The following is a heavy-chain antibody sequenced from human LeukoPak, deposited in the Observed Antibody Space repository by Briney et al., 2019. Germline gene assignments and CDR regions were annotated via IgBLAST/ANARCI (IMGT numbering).Heavy chain of an antibody. J-gene: IGHJ4*02. CDR2: INHSGST. CDR1: GGSFSGYY. Sequence: PSETLSLTCAVYGGSFSGYYWSWIRQPPGKGLEWIGEINHSGSTNYNPSLKSRGTISVDTSKNQFSLKLSSVPAADPAVYYCARDPENNPFDYWGQGTLVTVSS. D-gene: IGHD1-14*01. CDR3: ARDPENNPFDY. V-gene: IGHV4-34*01.